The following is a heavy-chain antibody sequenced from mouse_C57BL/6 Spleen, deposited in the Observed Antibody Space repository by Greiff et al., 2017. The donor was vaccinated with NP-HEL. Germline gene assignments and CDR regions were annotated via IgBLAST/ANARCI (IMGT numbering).Heavy chain of an antibody. D-gene: IGHD2-3*01. Sequence: EVQVVESGGGLVQPKGSLKLSCAASGFSFNTYAMNWVRQAPGKGLEWVARIRSKSNNYATYYADSVKDRFTISRDDSESMLYLQMNNLKTEDTAMYYCVGGYDGYYVGWFAYWGQGTLVTVSA. V-gene: IGHV10-1*01. CDR3: VGGYDGYYVGWFAY. CDR2: IRSKSNNYAT. J-gene: IGHJ3*01. CDR1: GFSFNTYA.